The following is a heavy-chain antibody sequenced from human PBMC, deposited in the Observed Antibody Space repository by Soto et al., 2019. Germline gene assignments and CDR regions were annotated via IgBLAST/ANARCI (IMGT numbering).Heavy chain of an antibody. Sequence: QVQLGQSGAEVKKPGPSVKVSCKASGSPFTSYDFTWVRKPPGQGLEWRGWMNPNSGNTGYAQKFQGRVTMTRNTSISTAYMELSSLRSEDTAVYYCARAVVVVDEWFDPWGQGTLVTVSS. CDR3: ARAVVVVDEWFDP. CDR2: MNPNSGNT. V-gene: IGHV1-8*01. CDR1: GSPFTSYD. D-gene: IGHD2-15*01. J-gene: IGHJ5*02.